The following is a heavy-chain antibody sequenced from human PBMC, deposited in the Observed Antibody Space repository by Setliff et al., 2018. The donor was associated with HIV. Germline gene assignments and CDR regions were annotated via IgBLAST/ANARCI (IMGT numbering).Heavy chain of an antibody. CDR3: ARRLNYYGSGNYPGAFDV. J-gene: IGHJ3*01. CDR1: GGSISSYY. Sequence: SETLSLTCTVSGGSISSYYWSWIRQPPGKGLEWIGYIYTSGSTNYNPSLKSRVTISVDTSKNQFSLKLSSVTAADTAVYYCARRLNYYGSGNYPGAFDVWGQGTMVTVSS. D-gene: IGHD3-10*01. V-gene: IGHV4-4*09. CDR2: IYTSGST.